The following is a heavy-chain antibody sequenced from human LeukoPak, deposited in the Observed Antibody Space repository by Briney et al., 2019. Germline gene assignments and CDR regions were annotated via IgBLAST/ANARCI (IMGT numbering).Heavy chain of an antibody. CDR1: GYTFTSYG. J-gene: IGHJ4*02. CDR3: ARDGGIVGATIGGGDY. Sequence: ASVKVSCKASGYTFTSYGISWVRQAPGQGLEWMGWISAYNGNTNYAQKLQGRATMTTDTSTSTAYMELRSLRSDDTAVYYCARDGGIVGATIGGGDYWGQGTLVTVSS. V-gene: IGHV1-18*01. D-gene: IGHD1-26*01. CDR2: ISAYNGNT.